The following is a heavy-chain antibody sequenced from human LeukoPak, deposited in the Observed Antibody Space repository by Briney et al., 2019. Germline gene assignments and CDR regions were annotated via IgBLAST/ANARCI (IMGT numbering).Heavy chain of an antibody. D-gene: IGHD3-16*01. CDR3: VRLGAVLQSPWRWGPKSGSAKEYYFDK. CDR1: GFAFSSFS. J-gene: IGHJ4*02. CDR2: ISSDNYI. V-gene: IGHV3-21*01. Sequence: GGSLRLSCAASGFAFSSFSMAWVRQAPGKGLEWVSSISSDNYISYADSLEGRFTISRDNAGKSLSLQMHSLRAEDTAMYYCVRLGAVLQSPWRWGPKSGSAKEYYFDKWGQGALATVST.